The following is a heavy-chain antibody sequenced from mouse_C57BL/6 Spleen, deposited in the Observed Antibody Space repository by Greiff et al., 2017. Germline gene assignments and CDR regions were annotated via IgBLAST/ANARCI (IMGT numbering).Heavy chain of an antibody. J-gene: IGHJ4*01. CDR3: ARCYGNYRYAMDY. V-gene: IGHV1-69*01. CDR2: IDPSDSYT. CDR1: GYTFTSYW. D-gene: IGHD2-1*01. Sequence: VQLQQPGAELVMPGASVKLSCKASGYTFTSYWMHWVKQRPGQGLEWIGEIDPSDSYTNYNQKFKGKSKLTVDKSSSTAYMQLSSLTSEDSAVYYCARCYGNYRYAMDYWGQGTSVTVSS.